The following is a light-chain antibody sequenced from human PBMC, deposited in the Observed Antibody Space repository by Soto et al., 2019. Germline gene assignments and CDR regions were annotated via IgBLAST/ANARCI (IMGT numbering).Light chain of an antibody. V-gene: IGKV1-27*01. CDR2: GAS. J-gene: IGKJ1*01. CDR3: QKYNSAPRT. CDR1: QAITNY. Sequence: DIPMTQSPSSLSASVGDRVTITCRASQAITNYLAWYQQKPGKVPKLLIYGASTLQSGVPSRFSGSGSGTDFTLTISSLQPEDVATYYCQKYNSAPRTFGQGTKVEVK.